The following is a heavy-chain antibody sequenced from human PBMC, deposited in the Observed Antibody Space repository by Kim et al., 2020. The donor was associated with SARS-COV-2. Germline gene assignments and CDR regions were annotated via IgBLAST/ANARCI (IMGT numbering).Heavy chain of an antibody. CDR1: GYIFDRYD. Sequence: ASVKVSCTASGYIFDRYDISWVRQATGQGLEWMGWMNPKTGDTGYAQRFQGRVTMTRNTSINTAYMELSSLRSDDTAVYYCARADYGDSLDSWGQGTRVTVPS. D-gene: IGHD4-17*01. CDR3: ARADYGDSLDS. V-gene: IGHV1-8*01. J-gene: IGHJ1*01. CDR2: MNPKTGDT.